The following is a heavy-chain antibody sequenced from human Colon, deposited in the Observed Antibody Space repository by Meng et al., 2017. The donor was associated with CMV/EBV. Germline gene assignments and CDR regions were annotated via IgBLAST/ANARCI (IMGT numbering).Heavy chain of an antibody. V-gene: IGHV4-59*11. D-gene: IGHD1-7*01. Sequence: SETLSLTCTVSSGSTNIHHWSWIRQSPGKGLQWIGYIYHSGSTSYNPSLKSRVTISVDTSKNQFSLTLSSVTAADTAVYYCARERVEAGTTFFDSWGQGKLVTVSS. CDR3: ARERVEAGTTFFDS. J-gene: IGHJ4*02. CDR2: IYHSGST. CDR1: SGSTNIHH.